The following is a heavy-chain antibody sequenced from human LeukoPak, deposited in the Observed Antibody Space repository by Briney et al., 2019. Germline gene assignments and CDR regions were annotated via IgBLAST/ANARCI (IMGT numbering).Heavy chain of an antibody. J-gene: IGHJ6*04. V-gene: IGHV3-21*06. CDR2: IRSSGTYI. Sequence: GGSLRLSCAASGFTFTSYGMNWVRQAPGKGLEWVSSIRSSGTYIYYADSVKGRFTISRNNAKNSVYLQMNSLRAEDTAVYFCARESSDVWGKGTTVTVSS. CDR1: GFTFTSYG. CDR3: ARESSDV.